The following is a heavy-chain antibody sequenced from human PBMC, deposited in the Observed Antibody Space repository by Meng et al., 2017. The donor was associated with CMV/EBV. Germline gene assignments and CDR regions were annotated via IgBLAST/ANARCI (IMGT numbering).Heavy chain of an antibody. D-gene: IGHD6-13*01. Sequence: GGSLRLSCAASGFTFSSYAMHWVRQAPGKGLEWVAVISYDGSNKYYADSVKGRFTISRDNAKNSLYLQMNSLRAEDTAVYYCAREDYLSSSWFPGGGMDVWGQGTTVTVSS. CDR2: ISYDGSNK. CDR3: AREDYLSSSWFPGGGMDV. CDR1: GFTFSSYA. V-gene: IGHV3-30-3*01. J-gene: IGHJ6*02.